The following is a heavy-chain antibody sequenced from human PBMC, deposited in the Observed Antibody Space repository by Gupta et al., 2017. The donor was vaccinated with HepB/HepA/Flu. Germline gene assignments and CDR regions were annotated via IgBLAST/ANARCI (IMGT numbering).Heavy chain of an antibody. Sequence: QVQLVHSGAEVKKPGASVKVSCKASGYTVTSCAINWVRQATGQGLEWMGWMNPNSGNTGYAQKYQGRVTMTRNTSISTAYMELSSLRSEDTAVYYCARGAYSSGPDYWGQGTLVTVSS. J-gene: IGHJ4*02. CDR3: ARGAYSSGPDY. V-gene: IGHV1-8*01. CDR2: MNPNSGNT. D-gene: IGHD6-19*01. CDR1: GYTVTSCA.